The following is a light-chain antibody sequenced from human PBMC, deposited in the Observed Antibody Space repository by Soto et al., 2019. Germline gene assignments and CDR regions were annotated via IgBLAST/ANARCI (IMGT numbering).Light chain of an antibody. CDR3: LQDYNYPRT. J-gene: IGKJ1*01. Sequence: DIQMTQSPSTLSASVGDSVTITCRASQSISSWLAWYQQKPGKAPKLLIYKASTLKSGVPSRFSGSGSGTDFTLTISSLQPEDFATYYCLQDYNYPRTFGQGTKVDIK. V-gene: IGKV1-5*03. CDR2: KAS. CDR1: QSISSW.